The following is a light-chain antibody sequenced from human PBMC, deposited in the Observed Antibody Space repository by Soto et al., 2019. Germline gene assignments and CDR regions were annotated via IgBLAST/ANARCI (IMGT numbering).Light chain of an antibody. V-gene: IGKV3-15*01. J-gene: IGKJ1*01. CDR3: QQYGSSPPT. CDR1: QSISDT. CDR2: GAS. Sequence: EIVMTQSPATLSVSPGGRATLSCRASQSISDTLAWYQQKPGQAPRLLIHGASTRAPGFPARFSGSGSGTDFTLTISSLQSEDFAVYYCQQYGSSPPTFGQGTKVEIK.